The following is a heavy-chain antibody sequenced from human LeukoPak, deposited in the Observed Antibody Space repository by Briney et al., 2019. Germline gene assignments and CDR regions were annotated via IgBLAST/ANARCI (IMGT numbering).Heavy chain of an antibody. CDR3: ARDDGRDSTYSGRYFFDY. Sequence: SETLSLTCTVSGGSISRSNYYWGWIRQPPGKGLEWIGSIYYIGTTYYNPSLKSRVTISVETSKNQFSLKLSSVTAADTAVYYCARDDGRDSTYSGRYFFDYWGQGTLVTVSS. CDR1: GGSISRSNYY. J-gene: IGHJ4*02. D-gene: IGHD1-26*01. CDR2: IYYIGTT. V-gene: IGHV4-39*07.